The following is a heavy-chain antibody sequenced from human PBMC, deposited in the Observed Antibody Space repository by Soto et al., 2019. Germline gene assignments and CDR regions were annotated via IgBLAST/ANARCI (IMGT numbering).Heavy chain of an antibody. V-gene: IGHV3-23*01. Sequence: EVQLLESGGGLVQPGGSLRLSCAASGFTFSSYAMSWVRQAPGKGLEWVSAISGSGGSTYYADSVKGQFTISRENSKNSLYLQMNSLRAEDMAVYYCAKDRKLTNGGYVLFDYWGQGTLVTVSS. CDR3: AKDRKLTNGGYVLFDY. D-gene: IGHD5-12*01. CDR1: GFTFSSYA. J-gene: IGHJ4*02. CDR2: ISGSGGST.